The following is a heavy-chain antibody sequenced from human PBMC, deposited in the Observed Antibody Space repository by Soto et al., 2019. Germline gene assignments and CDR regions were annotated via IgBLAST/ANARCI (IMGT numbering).Heavy chain of an antibody. CDR1: GFTFSSYG. D-gene: IGHD5-12*01. V-gene: IGHV3-33*01. CDR2: IWYDGSNK. CDR3: ARRGGYDLPFDY. J-gene: IGHJ4*02. Sequence: QVQLVESGGGVVQPGRSLRLSCAASGFTFSSYGMHWVRQAPGKGLEWVAVIWYDGSNKYYADSVKGRFTISRDNSKNTLYLQMNSLRAEDTAVYYCARRGGYDLPFDYWGQGTLVTVSS.